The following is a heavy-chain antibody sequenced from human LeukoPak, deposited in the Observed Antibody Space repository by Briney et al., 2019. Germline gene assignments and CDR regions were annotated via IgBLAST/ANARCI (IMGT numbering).Heavy chain of an antibody. CDR2: IFSGRNT. CDR1: GFTVSSNY. D-gene: IGHD2-15*01. Sequence: GGSLRLSCAASGFTVSSNYLSWVRQAPGKGLDWVSVIFSGRNTYNANSEKGRFTISTDNSKNTLDLQMNSLRAEDTAVYYCARTVPGYCSGGSCLGYWGQGTLVTVSS. CDR3: ARTVPGYCSGGSCLGY. V-gene: IGHV3-66*01. J-gene: IGHJ4*02.